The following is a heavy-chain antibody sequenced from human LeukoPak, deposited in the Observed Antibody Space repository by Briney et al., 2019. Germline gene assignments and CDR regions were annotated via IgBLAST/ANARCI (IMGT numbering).Heavy chain of an antibody. J-gene: IGHJ3*02. CDR1: GGSISSGGYY. CDR3: ARFIAHYDFWSGYYTQDAFDI. V-gene: IGHV4-31*03. D-gene: IGHD3-3*01. CDR2: IYYSGGT. Sequence: PSETLSLTCTVSGGSISSGGYYWSWIRQHPGKGLEWIGYIYYSGGTYYNPSLKSRVTISVDTSKNQFSLKLSSVTAADTAVYYCARFIAHYDFWSGYYTQDAFDIWGQGTMVTVSS.